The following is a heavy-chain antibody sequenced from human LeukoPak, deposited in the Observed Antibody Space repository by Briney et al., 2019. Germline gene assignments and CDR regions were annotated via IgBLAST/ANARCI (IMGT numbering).Heavy chain of an antibody. J-gene: IGHJ4*02. Sequence: GGSLRLSRAASGLACSSYSMNRVRQAPGKGLEWVSSISSGSSFKYYADSVKGRFTISSENAKNSLYLQMSSLRAEDTAVYYCASEYQQPLDYWGQGALVTVSS. CDR2: ISSGSSFK. V-gene: IGHV3-21*01. D-gene: IGHD2-2*01. CDR1: GLACSSYS. CDR3: ASEYQQPLDY.